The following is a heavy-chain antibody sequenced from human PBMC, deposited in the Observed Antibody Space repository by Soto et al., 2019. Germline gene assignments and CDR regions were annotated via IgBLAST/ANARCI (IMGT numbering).Heavy chain of an antibody. CDR1: GGSISSGGSS. J-gene: IGHJ3*02. D-gene: IGHD3-22*01. CDR2: IYHSGST. Sequence: SETLSLTCAVSGGSISSGGSSWSWIRQPPGKGLEWIGYIYHSGSTYYNPSLKSRVTLSVDRSKNQFSLKLSSATAADTAVYYCARDFGARGWGDDSSGYGDAFDIWGQGTMVT. V-gene: IGHV4-30-2*01. CDR3: ARDFGARGWGDDSSGYGDAFDI.